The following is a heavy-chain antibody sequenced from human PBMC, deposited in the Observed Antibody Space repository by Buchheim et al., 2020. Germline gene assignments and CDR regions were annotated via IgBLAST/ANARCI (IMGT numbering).Heavy chain of an antibody. CDR1: GFTFSSYA. D-gene: IGHD5-12*01. V-gene: IGHV3-30-3*01. CDR3: VRDRKARVATIYYYYYGMDV. CDR2: ISYDGSNK. Sequence: QVQLVESGGGVVQPGRSLRLSCAASGFTFSSYAMHWVRQAPGKGLEWVAVISYDGSNKYYADSVKGRFTISRDNSKNTLYLQMNSLRAEDTAVYYCVRDRKARVATIYYYYYGMDVWGQGTT. J-gene: IGHJ6*02.